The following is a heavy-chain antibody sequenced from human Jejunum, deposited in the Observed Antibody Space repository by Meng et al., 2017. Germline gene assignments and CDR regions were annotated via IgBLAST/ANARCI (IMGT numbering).Heavy chain of an antibody. J-gene: IGHJ5*02. Sequence: GSLRLSCTVSGGSLSGYHWNWIRQPPGKGLEWIGYVYHSGSTKYNPSLKSRVTMSVDTSKNQFSLKLTSVTAADTALYYCARDEIGPEYGGWFDPWGQGILVTVSS. V-gene: IGHV4-59*01. CDR3: ARDEIGPEYGGWFDP. CDR2: VYHSGST. D-gene: IGHD4-17*01. CDR1: GGSLSGYH.